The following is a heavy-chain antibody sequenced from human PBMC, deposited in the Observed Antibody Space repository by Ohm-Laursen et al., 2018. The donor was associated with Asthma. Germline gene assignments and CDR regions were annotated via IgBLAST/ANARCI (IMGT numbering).Heavy chain of an antibody. CDR2: GGSYYDGGLK. CDR1: GFTFRSYA. V-gene: IGHV3-30-3*01. Sequence: SLRLSCAASGFTFRSYAMHWVRQAPGKGLEWVAVGGSYYDGGLKYYADSVNGRFTVSRDDSKNTLYLQMNSLRAEDTAVYYCARGQGSGDISGSDPFDLWGQGTTVIVSS. D-gene: IGHD3-10*01. CDR3: ARGQGSGDISGSDPFDL. J-gene: IGHJ3*01.